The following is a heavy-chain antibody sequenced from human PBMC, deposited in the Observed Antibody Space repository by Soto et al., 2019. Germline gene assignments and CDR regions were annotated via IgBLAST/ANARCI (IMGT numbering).Heavy chain of an antibody. CDR2: IIPISGTA. Sequence: GASVKVSCKASGGTFSSYAISWVRQAPGQGLEWMGGIIPISGTANYAQKFQGRVTITADESTSTAYMELSSLRSGDTAVYYCAGAKGYGKVSEDYYYYGMDVWGQGTTVTVSS. J-gene: IGHJ6*02. CDR3: AGAKGYGKVSEDYYYYGMDV. CDR1: GGTFSSYA. D-gene: IGHD4-17*01. V-gene: IGHV1-69*13.